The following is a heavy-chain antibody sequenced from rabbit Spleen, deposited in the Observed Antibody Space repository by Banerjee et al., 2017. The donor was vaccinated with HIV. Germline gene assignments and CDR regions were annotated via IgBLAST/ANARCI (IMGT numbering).Heavy chain of an antibody. J-gene: IGHJ2*01. Sequence: QEQLVESRGGLVKPGASLTLTCTASGFSFSSYHYMCWVRQAPGKGLEWIACIYTGDGSTYYASWAKGRFTISKTSSTTVTLQMTSLTAADTATYFCARDGIKSIYSFEYWGPGTLVTVS. CDR1: GFSFSSYHY. V-gene: IGHV1S45*01. CDR2: IYTGDGST. CDR3: ARDGIKSIYSFEY. D-gene: IGHD1-1*01.